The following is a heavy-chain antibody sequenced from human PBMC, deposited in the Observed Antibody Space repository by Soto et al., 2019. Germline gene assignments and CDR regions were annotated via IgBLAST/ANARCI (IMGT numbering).Heavy chain of an antibody. J-gene: IGHJ3*02. V-gene: IGHV6-1*01. D-gene: IGHD6-13*01. CDR3: AREGGDSSFSGPNDAFDI. CDR2: TYYRSKWNN. Sequence: PSQTLSLTCAISGDSVSSNSAAWNWIRQSPSRGLEWLGRTYYRSKWNNDYAISVKSRITINPDTSKNQFSLQLNSVTPQDTAVYYCAREGGDSSFSGPNDAFDIWGQGTMVTVSS. CDR1: GDSVSSNSAA.